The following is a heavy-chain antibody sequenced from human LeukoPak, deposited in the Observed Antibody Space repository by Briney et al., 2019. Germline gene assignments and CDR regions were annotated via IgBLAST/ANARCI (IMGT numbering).Heavy chain of an antibody. D-gene: IGHD3-22*01. CDR1: GGSISSYY. Sequence: SETLSLTCTVSGGSISSYYWSWIRQPPGKGLEWIGYIYYSGSTNYNPSLKSRVTISVDTSKNQFSLKLSSVTVADTAMYYCARGAPLTMTVLVWSKHAFDIWGQGTMVTVSS. CDR2: IYYSGST. J-gene: IGHJ3*02. CDR3: ARGAPLTMTVLVWSKHAFDI. V-gene: IGHV4-59*12.